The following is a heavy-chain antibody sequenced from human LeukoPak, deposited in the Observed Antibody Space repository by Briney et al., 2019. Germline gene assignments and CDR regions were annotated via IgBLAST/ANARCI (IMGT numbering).Heavy chain of an antibody. CDR2: ISYDRSNT. Sequence: PGGSLRFSCGASGFTFSSYGMPGVRQAPGKGLEWVAVISYDRSNTSFAGSVTSRFTISRDNSKHTLYLQMNSLRAEDTAVYYCARGPQEDDILSGADYWGQGTLVTVSS. J-gene: IGHJ4*02. D-gene: IGHD3-9*01. CDR1: GFTFSSYG. CDR3: ARGPQEDDILSGADY. V-gene: IGHV3-33*01.